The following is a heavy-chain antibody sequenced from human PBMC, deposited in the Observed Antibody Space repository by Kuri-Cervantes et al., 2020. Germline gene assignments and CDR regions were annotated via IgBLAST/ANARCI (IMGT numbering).Heavy chain of an antibody. CDR1: GYSFTSYW. CDR2: IYPGDSDT. CDR3: AGHVGWRYYGSEWSIDY. Sequence: KVSCKGSGYSFTSYWIGWLRQMPGKGLEWMGIIYPGDSDTRYSPSFQGQVTISADKSIRTGYLQCSSLKASDTAMYYGAGHVGWRYYGSEWSIDYWGQGTLVTVSS. J-gene: IGHJ4*02. V-gene: IGHV5-51*01. D-gene: IGHD3-22*01.